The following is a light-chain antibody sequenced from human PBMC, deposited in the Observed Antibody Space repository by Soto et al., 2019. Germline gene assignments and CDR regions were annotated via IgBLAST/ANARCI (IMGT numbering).Light chain of an antibody. CDR1: QSVSSY. V-gene: IGKV3-11*01. CDR3: QQRSNWPPIT. Sequence: EIVLTQSPATLSLSPGERATLSCRASQSVSSYLAWYQQKPGQAPRLLIYDASNRATGIPAGFSGSGSGTDFTLTISRLEPEDFAVYYCQQRSNWPPITFGQGTRLEIK. J-gene: IGKJ5*01. CDR2: DAS.